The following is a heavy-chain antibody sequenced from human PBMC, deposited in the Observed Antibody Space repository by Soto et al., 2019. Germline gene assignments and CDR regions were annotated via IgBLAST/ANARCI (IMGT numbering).Heavy chain of an antibody. J-gene: IGHJ6*02. V-gene: IGHV4-4*07. CDR2: IYTSGST. CDR3: ARGVLPARWELQTDYYYYGMDV. D-gene: IGHD1-26*01. CDR1: GGSISSYY. Sequence: SETLSLTCTVSGGSISSYYWSWIRQPAGKGLEWIGRIYTSGSTNYNPSLKSRVTMSVDTSKNQFSLKLSSVTAADTAVYYCARGVLPARWELQTDYYYYGMDVWGQGTTVTVSS.